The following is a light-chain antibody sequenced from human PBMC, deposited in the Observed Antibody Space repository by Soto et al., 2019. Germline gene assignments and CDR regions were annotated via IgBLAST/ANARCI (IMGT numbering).Light chain of an antibody. J-gene: IGKJ2*01. CDR1: QTVGSNY. V-gene: IGKV3-20*01. CDR2: GAS. CDR3: QQYVTSPYT. Sequence: EIVLTQSPGTLSLSPGERATLSCRASQTVGSNYLAWFQQKPGQAPRLLIHGASTRATGIPDRFSGSGSGTEFTLTISRLEPEYLAVYYCQQYVTSPYTFGKGSKLETK.